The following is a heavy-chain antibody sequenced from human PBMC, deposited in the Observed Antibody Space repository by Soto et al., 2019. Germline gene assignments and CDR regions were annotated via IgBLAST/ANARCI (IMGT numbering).Heavy chain of an antibody. D-gene: IGHD1-1*01. Sequence: QVQLVESGGGVVQPGRSLRLSCAASGFTFSSYGMHWVRQAPGKGLEWVAVIWYDGSNKYYADSVKGRFTISRDNSKNTLYLQMNSLRAEDTAVYYCARDKPPRTGTTPNQYYYYYYGMDVWGQGTTVTVSS. J-gene: IGHJ6*02. V-gene: IGHV3-33*01. CDR2: IWYDGSNK. CDR1: GFTFSSYG. CDR3: ARDKPPRTGTTPNQYYYYYYGMDV.